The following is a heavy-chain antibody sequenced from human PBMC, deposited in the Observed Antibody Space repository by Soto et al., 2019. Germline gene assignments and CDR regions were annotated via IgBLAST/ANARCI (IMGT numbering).Heavy chain of an antibody. CDR3: ARGVLSDSGTCY. J-gene: IGHJ4*02. CDR2: ISSGSSYI. D-gene: IGHD2-15*01. CDR1: GFTFSSYT. V-gene: IGHV3-21*01. Sequence: EVQLVESGGGLVKPGGSLRLSCAASGFTFSSYTMNWVRQAPGKGLEWVSSISSGSSYIYYADSMKGRFTISRDNAKNSLYLQMNSLRAEDTAVYYCARGVLSDSGTCYWGRGTPVTVSS.